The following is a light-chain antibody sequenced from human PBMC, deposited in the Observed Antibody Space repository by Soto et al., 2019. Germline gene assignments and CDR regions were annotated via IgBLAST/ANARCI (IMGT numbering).Light chain of an antibody. J-gene: IGLJ3*02. CDR3: ATWDDSRGGQGV. CDR2: RNN. Sequence: QSVLTQSPSASGTPGQRVTISCSGSSSNIGSNFVYWYQQIPGTAPKLLIYRNNQRPSGVPDRFSGSKSGTSASLAISGLRSEDEADYYCATWDDSRGGQGVFGGGTQLTVL. V-gene: IGLV1-47*01. CDR1: SSNIGSNF.